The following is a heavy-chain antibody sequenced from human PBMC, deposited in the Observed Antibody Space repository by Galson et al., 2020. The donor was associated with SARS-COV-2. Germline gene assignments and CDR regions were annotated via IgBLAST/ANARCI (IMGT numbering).Heavy chain of an antibody. Sequence: SETLSLTCAVYGGSFIGYYWSWIRQAPWKGLEWIGVVNHSGSSNYNPSLKSRVIISVETSKNQFSLKLSSLTAADTAVYYCARGPEYSSSSGRLDYWGQGTLVTVSS. CDR3: ARGPEYSSSSGRLDY. D-gene: IGHD6-6*01. CDR1: GGSFIGYY. CDR2: VNHSGSS. V-gene: IGHV4-34*01. J-gene: IGHJ4*02.